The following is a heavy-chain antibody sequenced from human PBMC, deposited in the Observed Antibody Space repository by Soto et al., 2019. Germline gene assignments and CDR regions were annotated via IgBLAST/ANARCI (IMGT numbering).Heavy chain of an antibody. CDR3: ARGRRRSESAAGTLDF. CDR2: INHSGNT. J-gene: IGHJ4*02. V-gene: IGHV4-28*03. Sequence: SETLSLTCAVSGYSISSSNWWGWIRQPPGKGLEWIGEINHSGNTNYNPSLMSRVSISVDTSKNQFSLNVRSATAADAAFYYCARGRRRSESAAGTLDFWSPGGLVTVSS. CDR1: GYSISSSNW. D-gene: IGHD6-13*01.